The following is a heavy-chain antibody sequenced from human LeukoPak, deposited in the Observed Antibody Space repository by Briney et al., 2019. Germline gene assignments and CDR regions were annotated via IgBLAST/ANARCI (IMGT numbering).Heavy chain of an antibody. J-gene: IGHJ3*02. CDR3: AKAGETRWDFDI. D-gene: IGHD1-26*01. CDR2: ISWNSGSI. V-gene: IGHV3-9*03. CDR1: GFTFDDYA. Sequence: GGSLRLSCAASGFTFDDYAMHWVRQAPGKGLEWVSGISWNSGSIGYADSVKGRFTISRDNAKNSLYLQMNSLRAEDMALYYCAKAGETRWDFDIWGQGTMVTVSS.